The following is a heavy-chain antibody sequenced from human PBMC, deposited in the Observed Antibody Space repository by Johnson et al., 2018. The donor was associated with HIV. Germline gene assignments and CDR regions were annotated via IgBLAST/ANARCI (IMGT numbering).Heavy chain of an antibody. Sequence: QVQLVESGGGVVQPGRSLRVSCVASGFTLSSYAMHWVRQAPGKGLEWVAVVSYDGSNKYYADSVKGRFTISRDNSKNTLYLQMNSLRAEDTAVYFCAKSSIAVQDAFDIWGQGTMVTVSS. D-gene: IGHD6-19*01. CDR3: AKSSIAVQDAFDI. CDR2: VSYDGSNK. CDR1: GFTLSSYA. J-gene: IGHJ3*02. V-gene: IGHV3-30*14.